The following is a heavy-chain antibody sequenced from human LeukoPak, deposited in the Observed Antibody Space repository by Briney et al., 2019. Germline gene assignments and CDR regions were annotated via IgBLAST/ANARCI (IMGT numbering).Heavy chain of an antibody. CDR3: AKDLFGRVTGGIVGATTNHYYGMDV. CDR1: GFTFSSYA. Sequence: GGSLRLSCAASGFTFSSYAMSWVRQAPGKGLEWVSAISGSGGSTYYADSVKGRFTISRDNSKNTLYLQMNSLRAEDTAVYYCAKDLFGRVTGGIVGATTNHYYGMDVWGQGTTVTVSS. D-gene: IGHD1-26*01. J-gene: IGHJ6*02. CDR2: ISGSGGST. V-gene: IGHV3-23*01.